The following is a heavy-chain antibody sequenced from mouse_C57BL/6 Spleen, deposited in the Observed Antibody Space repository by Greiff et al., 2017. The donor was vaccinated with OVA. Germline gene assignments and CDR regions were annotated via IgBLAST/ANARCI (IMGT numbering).Heavy chain of an antibody. V-gene: IGHV1-59*01. CDR1: GYTFTSYW. CDR2: IDPSDSYT. D-gene: IGHD2-14*01. J-gene: IGHJ2*01. Sequence: QVQLQQPGAELVRPGTSVKLSCKASGYTFTSYWMHWVKQRPGQGLEWIGVIDPSDSYTNYNQKFKGKATLTVDTSSSTAYMQLSSLTSEDSAVYYCARFDRGYFDYWGQGTTLTVSS. CDR3: ARFDRGYFDY.